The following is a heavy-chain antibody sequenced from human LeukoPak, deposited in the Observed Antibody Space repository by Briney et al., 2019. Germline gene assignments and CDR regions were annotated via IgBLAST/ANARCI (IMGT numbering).Heavy chain of an antibody. V-gene: IGHV4-4*09. CDR3: ARLLYYDFGRSWGDYYMDV. CDR2: IYTSGST. J-gene: IGHJ6*03. D-gene: IGHD3-3*01. Sequence: LRLSCAASGFTFSSYGMHWVRQAPGKGLEWIGYIYTSGSTNYNPSLKSRVTISVDTSKNQFSLKLSSVTAADTAVYYCARLLYYDFGRSWGDYYMDVWGKGTTVTVSS. CDR1: GFTFSSYG.